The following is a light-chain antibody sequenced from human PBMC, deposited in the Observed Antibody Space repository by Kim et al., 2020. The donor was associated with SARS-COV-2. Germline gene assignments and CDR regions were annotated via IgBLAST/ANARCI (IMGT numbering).Light chain of an antibody. J-gene: IGKJ4*01. CDR1: QSVGSY. CDR3: HQYNEWPLT. Sequence: VSPGERATLSCRASQSVGSYLAWYQHKPGQAPRLLIPGASTRATGISPRFSGSGSGREFTLTIDSLQSEDVAFYYCHQYNEWPLTFGGGTEVDIK. CDR2: GAS. V-gene: IGKV3-15*01.